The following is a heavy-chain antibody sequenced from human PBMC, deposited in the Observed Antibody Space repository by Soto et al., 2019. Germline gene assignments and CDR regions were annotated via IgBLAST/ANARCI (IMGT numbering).Heavy chain of an antibody. CDR3: ARALGYSGYAGMDV. V-gene: IGHV1-18*01. CDR1: RYAYTSCG. CDR2: ISPDNGNT. Sequence: GASVEVSCKASRYAYTSCGRKSVRQSTGQGLEWMGWISPDNGNTNYAQKLQGRVTMTTDTSTSTAYMELRSPRSDDTAVYYCARALGYSGYAGMDVWGQGTTVTVSS. D-gene: IGHD5-12*01. J-gene: IGHJ6*02.